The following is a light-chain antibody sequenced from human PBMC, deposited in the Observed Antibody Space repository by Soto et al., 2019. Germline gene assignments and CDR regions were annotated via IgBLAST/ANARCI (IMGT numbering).Light chain of an antibody. CDR3: LQDYNYPV. CDR1: QGIRND. V-gene: IGKV1-6*01. J-gene: IGKJ4*01. CDR2: AAS. Sequence: AIQMTQSPSSLSASVGDRVTITCRASQGIRNDLGWYQQKPGKAPKLLIYAASSSQSGVPSRFSGSGSGTDFTLTISSLQPEDFATYYCLQDYNYPVFGGGTKVEIK.